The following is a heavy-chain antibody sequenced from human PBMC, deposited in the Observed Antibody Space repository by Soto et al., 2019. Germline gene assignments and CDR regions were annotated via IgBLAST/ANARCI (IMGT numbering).Heavy chain of an antibody. CDR3: ARWGRTVADV. V-gene: IGHV4-59*08. CDR1: GGSISSYY. D-gene: IGHD3-16*01. Sequence: SETLSLTCTVSGGSISSYYLSWIRQPPGKGLEWIGYIYYSGSTNYNPSLKSRVTISVDTSKNQFSLKLSSVTAADTAVYYCARWGRTVADVWGKGTTVTVSS. CDR2: IYYSGST. J-gene: IGHJ6*04.